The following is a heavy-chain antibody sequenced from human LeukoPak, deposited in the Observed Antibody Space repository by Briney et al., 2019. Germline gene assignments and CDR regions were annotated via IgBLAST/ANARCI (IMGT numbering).Heavy chain of an antibody. D-gene: IGHD3-10*01. J-gene: IGHJ4*02. CDR1: GGSISSSSYY. CDR3: ARKPELWFGELLYYFDY. Sequence: SSETLSLTCTVSGGSISSSSYYWGWIRQPPGKGLEWIGSIYYSGSTYYNPSLKSRVTISVDTSKNQFSLKLSSVTAADTAVYYCARKPELWFGELLYYFDYWGQGTLVTASS. CDR2: IYYSGST. V-gene: IGHV4-39*01.